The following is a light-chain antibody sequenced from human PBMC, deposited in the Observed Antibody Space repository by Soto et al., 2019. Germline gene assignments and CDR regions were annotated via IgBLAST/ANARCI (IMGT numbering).Light chain of an antibody. CDR1: QSITSN. J-gene: IGKJ1*01. Sequence: IQMTQSPSSLSASVGDRVTITCRASQSITSNLNWYQQKPGKAPKLLIYAASSLQSGVPSRFSGSGSGTDFTLTISSLQPEDFATYYCQQSYSTPETFGQGTKVEIK. CDR2: AAS. CDR3: QQSYSTPET. V-gene: IGKV1-39*01.